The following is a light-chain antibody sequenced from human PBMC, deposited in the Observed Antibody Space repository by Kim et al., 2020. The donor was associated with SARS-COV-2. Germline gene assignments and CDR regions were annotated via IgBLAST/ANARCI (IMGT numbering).Light chain of an antibody. V-gene: IGLV1-40*01. J-gene: IGLJ3*02. CDR2: GNS. Sequence: QRVTISCTGSSSNIGAGYDVNWYQPLPGTAPKLLIYGNSNRPSGVPDRFSGSKSGTSASLAITGLQAEDEADYYCQSYDSSLSGWVFGGGTQLTVL. CDR3: QSYDSSLSGWV. CDR1: SSNIGAGYD.